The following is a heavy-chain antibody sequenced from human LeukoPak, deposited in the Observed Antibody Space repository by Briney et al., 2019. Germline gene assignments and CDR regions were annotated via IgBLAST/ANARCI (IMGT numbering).Heavy chain of an antibody. V-gene: IGHV1-69*05. CDR2: IIPIFGTA. Sequence: ASVKVSCKASGGTFSSYAISWVRQAPGQGLEWMGGIIPIFGTANYAQKFQGRVTITTDESTSTAYMELSSLRSEDTAVYYCARVLGEYQLSDAFDIWGQGTMVTVSS. CDR1: GGTFSSYA. J-gene: IGHJ3*02. CDR3: ARVLGEYQLSDAFDI. D-gene: IGHD2-2*01.